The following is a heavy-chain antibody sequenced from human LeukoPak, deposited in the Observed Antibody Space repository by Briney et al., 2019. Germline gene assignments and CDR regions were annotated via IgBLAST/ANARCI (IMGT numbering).Heavy chain of an antibody. D-gene: IGHD6-25*01. CDR2: INSDGSST. V-gene: IGHV3-74*01. J-gene: IGHJ3*02. CDR1: GFTFSRYW. Sequence: AGGSLRLSCAASGFTFSRYWMHWVGQVPGKGLVWVSRINSDGSSTSYADRVKGRFTISRDNAKNTLYLQMNSLRAEDTAVYYCARRSAAKDAFDIWGQGTMVTVSS. CDR3: ARRSAAKDAFDI.